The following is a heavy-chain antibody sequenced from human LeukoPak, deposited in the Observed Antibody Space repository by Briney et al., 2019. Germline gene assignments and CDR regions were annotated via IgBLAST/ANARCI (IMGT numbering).Heavy chain of an antibody. CDR3: ARPLERRLIHYFDF. D-gene: IGHD6-25*01. V-gene: IGHV3-30-3*01. CDR2: ISYDGNNK. CDR1: GFTFSDYA. Sequence: PGGSLRLSCVASGFTFSDYAMHWVRQAPGKGLEWVAVISYDGNNKYYTDSVKGRFTISKDDSNNTVYLEINSLRSEDTAVYYCARPLERRLIHYFDFWGPGTLVTVSS. J-gene: IGHJ4*02.